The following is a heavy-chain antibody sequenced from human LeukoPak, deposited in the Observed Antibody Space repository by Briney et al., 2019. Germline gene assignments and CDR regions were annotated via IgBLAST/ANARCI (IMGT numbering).Heavy chain of an antibody. CDR1: GGTLSSYA. Sequence: SVKVSCKASGGTLSSYAISWVRQAPEQGLEWMGRILPIFGTSNYAQKFQGRVTITTDESTSTVYMELSSLRSEDTAVYYCARGYDSSAYYPGWGQGTLVIVSS. J-gene: IGHJ4*02. D-gene: IGHD3-22*01. CDR3: ARGYDSSAYYPG. V-gene: IGHV1-69*05. CDR2: ILPIFGTS.